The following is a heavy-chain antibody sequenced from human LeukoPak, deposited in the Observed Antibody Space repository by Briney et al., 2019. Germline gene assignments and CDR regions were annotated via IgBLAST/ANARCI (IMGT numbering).Heavy chain of an antibody. CDR3: ARADWNYDY. CDR1: GFTFSSYW. Sequence: GGSLRLSCAASGFTFSSYWMSWVRQAPRKGLEWVANIKQDGSEKYYVDSVKGRFTISKDNTKNSLYLQMNSLRAEDTAVYYCARADWNYDYWGQGTLVTVSS. CDR2: IKQDGSEK. J-gene: IGHJ4*02. D-gene: IGHD1-7*01. V-gene: IGHV3-7*01.